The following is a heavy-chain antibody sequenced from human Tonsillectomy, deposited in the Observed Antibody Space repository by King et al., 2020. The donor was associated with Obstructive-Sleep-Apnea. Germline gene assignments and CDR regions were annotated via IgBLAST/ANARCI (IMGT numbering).Heavy chain of an antibody. V-gene: IGHV3-48*04. CDR3: AGMPQPSAFHL. D-gene: IGHD2-2*01. CDR1: EFTFSSYS. CDR2: ISSSSGTI. Sequence: VQLVESGGGLVQPGGSLRLSCAASEFTFSSYSMDWVRQAPGKGLEWISYISSSSGTIYYADSVKGRFTISRDNAKSSLYLQMNSLRAEDTAVYYCAGMPQPSAFHLWGQGTMVTLSS. J-gene: IGHJ3*01.